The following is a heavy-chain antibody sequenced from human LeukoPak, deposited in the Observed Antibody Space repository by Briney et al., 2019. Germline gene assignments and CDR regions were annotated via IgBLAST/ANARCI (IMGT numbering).Heavy chain of an antibody. V-gene: IGHV4-59*08. CDR2: IHYSGST. Sequence: KPSETLSLTCTVSGGSISSYYWSWIRQPPGKGLEWIGYIHYSGSTNYNPSLKSRVTISVDTSKNQFSLKLSSVTAADTAVYYCARLSRIYYFDCWGQGTLVTVSS. CDR1: GGSISSYY. J-gene: IGHJ4*02. D-gene: IGHD1-14*01. CDR3: ARLSRIYYFDC.